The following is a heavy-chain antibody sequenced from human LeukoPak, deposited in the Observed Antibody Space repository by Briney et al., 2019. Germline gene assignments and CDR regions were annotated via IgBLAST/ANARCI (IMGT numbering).Heavy chain of an antibody. J-gene: IGHJ6*02. Sequence: SETLSLTCTISGGSIGTDHWTWIRQPPGKGLDWIGYAYYNGNTNYNPSLNSRATISVDTSNNQFSLRLASVTTADTAVYYCARGHPPNLDVWGQGTTVTVSS. CDR1: GGSIGTDH. CDR3: ARGHPPNLDV. V-gene: IGHV4-59*01. CDR2: AYYNGNT.